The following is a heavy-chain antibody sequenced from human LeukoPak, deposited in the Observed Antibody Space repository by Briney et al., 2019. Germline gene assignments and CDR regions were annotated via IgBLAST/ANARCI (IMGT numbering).Heavy chain of an antibody. Sequence: PSETLSLTCTVSGYSISSGYYWGWVRQPPGKGLEWIGSIYHSGSTYYKPSLKSRVTISVDTSKNEFSLRLSSVTAADTALYYCARMTYYYDSSAYFYLRSGAFDIWGQGTVVTVSS. D-gene: IGHD3-22*01. CDR3: ARMTYYYDSSAYFYLRSGAFDI. CDR2: IYHSGST. J-gene: IGHJ3*02. CDR1: GYSISSGYY. V-gene: IGHV4-38-2*02.